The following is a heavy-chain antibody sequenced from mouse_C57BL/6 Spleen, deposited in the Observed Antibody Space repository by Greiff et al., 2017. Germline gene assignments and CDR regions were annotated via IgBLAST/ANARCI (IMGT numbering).Heavy chain of an antibody. Sequence: QVQLQQSGPVLVKPGASVKMSCKASGYTFTDYYINWVKQRPGQGLEWIARIYPGSGNTYYNEKFKGKATLTAEKSSSTAYMQLSSLTSEDSAVYFCARSSLGGREMDYWGQGTSVTVSS. V-gene: IGHV1-76*01. CDR3: ARSSLGGREMDY. J-gene: IGHJ4*01. CDR1: GYTFTDYY. D-gene: IGHD1-1*01. CDR2: IYPGSGNT.